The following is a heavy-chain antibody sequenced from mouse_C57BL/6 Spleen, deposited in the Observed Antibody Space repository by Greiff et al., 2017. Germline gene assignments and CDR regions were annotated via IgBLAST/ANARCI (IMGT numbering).Heavy chain of an antibody. CDR2: ILPGSGST. CDR1: GYTFTGYW. Sequence: QVQLQQSGAELMKPGASVKLSCKATGYTFTGYWIEWVKQRPGHGLEWIGEILPGSGSTNYNEKFKGKATFTADTSSNTAYMQLSSLTTEDSAIYYCAREEFITTVVAGAMDYWGQGTSVTVSS. CDR3: AREEFITTVVAGAMDY. V-gene: IGHV1-9*01. J-gene: IGHJ4*01. D-gene: IGHD1-1*01.